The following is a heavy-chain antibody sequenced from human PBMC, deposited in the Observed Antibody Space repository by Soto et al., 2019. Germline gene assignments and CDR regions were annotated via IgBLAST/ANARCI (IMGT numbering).Heavy chain of an antibody. V-gene: IGHV3-74*01. Sequence: EVQLVESGGGLVQPGGSLRLTCAASGFSFSTYWMYWVRQAPGKVLLWVSRINVDGNTINYADSVKGRYTDSRANAKHTLYLQMNSLRTEDTAVYYCTRDKGRQGPKYFHHWSQGTLVTVSS. CDR1: GFSFSTYW. CDR3: TRDKGRQGPKYFHH. CDR2: INVDGNTI. J-gene: IGHJ1*01.